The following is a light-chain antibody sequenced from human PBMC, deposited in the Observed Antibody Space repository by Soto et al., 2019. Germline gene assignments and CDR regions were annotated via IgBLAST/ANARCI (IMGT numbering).Light chain of an antibody. CDR1: QTISSW. V-gene: IGKV1-5*03. J-gene: IGKJ1*01. CDR3: QHYNSYSEA. Sequence: DIQTTQSPSTLSGSVGDRVTITCRASQTISSWLAWYQQKPGKAPKLLIYKASTLKSGVPSRFSGSGSGTKFTLTISSLQPDDFATYYCQHYNSYSEAFGQGTKVELK. CDR2: KAS.